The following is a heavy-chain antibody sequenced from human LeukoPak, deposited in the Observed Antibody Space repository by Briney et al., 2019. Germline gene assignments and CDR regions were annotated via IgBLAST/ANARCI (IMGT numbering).Heavy chain of an antibody. V-gene: IGHV1-18*01. J-gene: IGHJ4*02. CDR2: IGAYNDNT. CDR3: ARDHDYDILSGYYYFDY. D-gene: IGHD3-9*01. CDR1: GYTFTNYG. Sequence: ASVKVSCKASGYTFTNYGISWVRQAPGQGLEWMGWIGAYNDNTNYAQKFQGRVTMTTDTSTNTAFMELRSLRSDDTAVYYCARDHDYDILSGYYYFDYWGQGTLVTVSS.